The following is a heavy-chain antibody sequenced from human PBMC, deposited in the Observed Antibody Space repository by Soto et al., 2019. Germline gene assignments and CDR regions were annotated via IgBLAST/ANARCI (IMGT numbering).Heavy chain of an antibody. V-gene: IGHV3-30-3*01. CDR2: ISYDGSNK. CDR3: AREDYGDSLDYYYGMDV. J-gene: IGHJ6*02. Sequence: QVQLVESGGGVVQPGRSLRLSCAASGFTFSSYAMHWVRQAPGKGLEWVAVISYDGSNKYYADSVKGRFTISRDNSKNTLYLQMNSLRAEDTAVYYCAREDYGDSLDYYYGMDVWGQGTKVTVSS. D-gene: IGHD4-17*01. CDR1: GFTFSSYA.